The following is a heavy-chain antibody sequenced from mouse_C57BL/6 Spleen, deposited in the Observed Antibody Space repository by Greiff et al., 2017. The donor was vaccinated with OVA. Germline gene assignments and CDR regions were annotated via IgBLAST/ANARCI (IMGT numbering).Heavy chain of an antibody. Sequence: EVQGVESGGGLVKPGGSLKLSCAASGFTFSSYAMSWVRQTPEKRLEWVATISDGGSYTYYPDNVKGRFTISRDNAKNNLYLQMSHLKSEDTAMYYCARNWDGYYAMDYWGQGTSVTVSS. CDR2: ISDGGSYT. V-gene: IGHV5-4*01. D-gene: IGHD4-1*01. CDR3: ARNWDGYYAMDY. CDR1: GFTFSSYA. J-gene: IGHJ4*01.